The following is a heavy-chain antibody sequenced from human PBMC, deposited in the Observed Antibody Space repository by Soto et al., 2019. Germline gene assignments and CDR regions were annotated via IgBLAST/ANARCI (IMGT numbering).Heavy chain of an antibody. CDR3: ARPKESGTYSSFEY. D-gene: IGHD1-26*01. V-gene: IGHV5-51*01. J-gene: IGHJ4*02. CDR2: MYPGDSDI. Sequence: GESLKISCKGSGYSFTNYWIGWVRQMPGKGLEWMGIMYPGDSDIRYSPSFQGQVTISADKSISTAYLQWSSLRASDTAMYYCARPKESGTYSSFEYWGQGTLVTVSS. CDR1: GYSFTNYW.